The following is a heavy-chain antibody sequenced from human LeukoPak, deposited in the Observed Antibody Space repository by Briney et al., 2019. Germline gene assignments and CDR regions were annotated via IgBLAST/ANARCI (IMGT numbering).Heavy chain of an antibody. V-gene: IGHV3-48*02. CDR2: ISGSGSAM. CDR1: GFTFSSNS. Sequence: GGSLRLSCEASGFTFSSNSMNWVRQAPGAGLEWISSISGSGSAMYYADSVKGRFTISRDNAKNSLYLQMNSLRDDDTAVYYCARDPGLDIWGQGTLVTVSS. CDR3: ARDPGLDI. J-gene: IGHJ4*02.